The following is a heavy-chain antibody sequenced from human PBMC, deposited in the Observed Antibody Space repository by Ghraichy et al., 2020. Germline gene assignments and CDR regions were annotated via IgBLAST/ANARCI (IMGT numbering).Heavy chain of an antibody. Sequence: SETLSLTCTVSGGSISSGGYYWSWIRQHPGKGLEWIGYIYYSGSTYYNPSLKSRVTISVDTSKNQFSLKLSSVTAADTAVYYCARVDTAMETGWFDPWGQGTLVTVSS. D-gene: IGHD5-18*01. J-gene: IGHJ5*02. V-gene: IGHV4-31*03. CDR2: IYYSGST. CDR3: ARVDTAMETGWFDP. CDR1: GGSISSGGYY.